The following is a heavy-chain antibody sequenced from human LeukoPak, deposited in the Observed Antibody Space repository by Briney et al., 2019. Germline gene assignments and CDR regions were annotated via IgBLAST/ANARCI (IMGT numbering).Heavy chain of an antibody. CDR1: GFTFSSYG. J-gene: IGHJ6*03. D-gene: IGHD6-13*01. CDR3: AKDGSIAAAGTYYFYMDV. CDR2: IRYDGSNK. Sequence: GGSLRLSCAASGFTFSSYGMHWVRQAPGKGLEWVTFIRYDGSNKYYADSVKGRFTISRDNSKSTLYLQMNSLRAEDTATYYCAKDGSIAAAGTYYFYMDVWGKGTTVTVSS. V-gene: IGHV3-30*02.